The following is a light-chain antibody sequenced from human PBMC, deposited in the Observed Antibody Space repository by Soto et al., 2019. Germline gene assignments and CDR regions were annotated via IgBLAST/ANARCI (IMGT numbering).Light chain of an antibody. Sequence: QSVLTQPASVSGSPGQSITISCTRASSDIGGYAYVSWYQQHPGRATKLMIYDVNYRPSGVSNRFSGSESGNTASLTISGLQTEAEADFYCTSYTSSSTFYVFGAGTKLTVL. J-gene: IGLJ1*01. CDR2: DVN. CDR1: SSDIGGYAY. CDR3: TSYTSSSTFYV. V-gene: IGLV2-14*03.